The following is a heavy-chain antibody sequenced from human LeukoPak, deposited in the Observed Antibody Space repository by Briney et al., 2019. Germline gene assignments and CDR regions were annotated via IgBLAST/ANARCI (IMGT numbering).Heavy chain of an antibody. V-gene: IGHV1-46*01. CDR3: ARSCGGDCACDY. D-gene: IGHD2-21*02. J-gene: IGHJ4*02. CDR1: GYTFTSYY. Sequence: ASVKVSCKASGYTFTSYYMHWVRQAPGQGLEWMGIINPSGGSTSYAQKFQGRVTMTRDMSTSTVYMELSSLRSEDTAVYYCARSCGGDCACDYWGQGTLVTVSS. CDR2: INPSGGST.